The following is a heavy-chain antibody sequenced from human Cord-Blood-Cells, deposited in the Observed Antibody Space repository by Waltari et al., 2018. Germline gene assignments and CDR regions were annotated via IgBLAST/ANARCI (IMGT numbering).Heavy chain of an antibody. CDR1: GGTFSSYA. CDR3: AYRTIAAAGTDY. D-gene: IGHD6-13*01. CDR2: IIPIFGTA. Sequence: QVQLVQSGAEVKKPGSSVKVPCKASGGTFSSYAISWVRQAPGQGLEWMVGIIPIFGTANYAQKFQGRVTITADESTSTAYMELSSLRSEDTAVYYCAYRTIAAAGTDYWGQGTLVTVSS. J-gene: IGHJ4*02. V-gene: IGHV1-69*01.